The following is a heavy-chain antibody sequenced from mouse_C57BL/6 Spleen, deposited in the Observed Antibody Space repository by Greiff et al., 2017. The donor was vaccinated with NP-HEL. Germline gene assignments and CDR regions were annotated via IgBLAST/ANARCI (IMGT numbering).Heavy chain of an antibody. CDR3: ARRGGYDEWCAD. V-gene: IGHV1-80*01. J-gene: IGHJ3*01. D-gene: IGHD2-2*01. CDR2: IYPGDGDT. Sequence: VQLQQSGAELVKPGASVKISCKASGYAFSSYWMNWVKQRPGKGLEWIGQIYPGDGDTNYNGKFKGKATLTADKSSSTAYMQLSSLTSEDPAVYCCARRGGYDEWCADWGQGTLVTVSA. CDR1: GYAFSSYW.